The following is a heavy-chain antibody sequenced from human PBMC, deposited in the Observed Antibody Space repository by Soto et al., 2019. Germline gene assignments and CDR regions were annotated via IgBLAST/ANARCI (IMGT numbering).Heavy chain of an antibody. V-gene: IGHV3-30*18. D-gene: IGHD3-22*01. Sequence: GGSLRLSCAASGFTFSSYGMHWVRQAPGKGLERVAVISYDGSNKYYADSVKGRFTISRDNSKNTLYLQMNGLRAEDTAVYYCAKLWGTSTYDSSGYPIDYWGQGTLVTVSS. CDR2: ISYDGSNK. J-gene: IGHJ4*02. CDR3: AKLWGTSTYDSSGYPIDY. CDR1: GFTFSSYG.